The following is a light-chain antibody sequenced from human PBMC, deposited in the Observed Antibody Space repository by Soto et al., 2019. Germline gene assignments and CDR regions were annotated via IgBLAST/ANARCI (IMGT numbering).Light chain of an antibody. CDR1: NSDVGGYDY. Sequence: QSVLAQPASGTGAPGRSITISCTRSNSDVGGYDYVSWYQHHPGKAPKLIIYDVTNRPSGVSNRFSSSKSGNTASLTISGLQAEDEAYYYCSSFTTSSTRVFGTGTKVTVL. CDR3: SSFTTSSTRV. V-gene: IGLV2-14*03. J-gene: IGLJ1*01. CDR2: DVT.